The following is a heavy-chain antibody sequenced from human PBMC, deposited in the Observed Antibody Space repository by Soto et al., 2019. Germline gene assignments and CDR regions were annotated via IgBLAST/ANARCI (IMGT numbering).Heavy chain of an antibody. Sequence: EVRLLESGGGLVQPGGSLRLSCAASGFTFSVYAMSWVRQAPGKGLEWVSGISGSGDSTHYADSVKGRFTVSRDNSKSMLYLKTNSLGAEDTAIYYCAKALYGGFTYWGQGTLVTVSS. V-gene: IGHV3-23*01. D-gene: IGHD3-10*01. CDR1: GFTFSVYA. CDR3: AKALYGGFTY. CDR2: ISGSGDST. J-gene: IGHJ4*02.